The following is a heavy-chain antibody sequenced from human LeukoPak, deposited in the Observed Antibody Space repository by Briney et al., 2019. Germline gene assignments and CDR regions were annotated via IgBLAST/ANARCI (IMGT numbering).Heavy chain of an antibody. D-gene: IGHD3-16*01. V-gene: IGHV4-38-2*02. Sequence: PSETLSLTCTVSGYSISSGYYWGWIRQPPGKRLEWIGSIYHSGSTYYNPSLKSRVTISVDTSKNQFSLKLSSVTAADTAVYYCARGKGARRRPTRNWFDPWGQGTLVTVSS. CDR2: IYHSGST. CDR1: GYSISSGYY. CDR3: ARGKGARRRPTRNWFDP. J-gene: IGHJ5*01.